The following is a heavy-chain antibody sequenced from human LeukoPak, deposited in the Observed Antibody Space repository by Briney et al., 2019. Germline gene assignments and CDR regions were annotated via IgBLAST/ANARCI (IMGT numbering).Heavy chain of an antibody. D-gene: IGHD3-10*02. V-gene: IGHV5-51*01. Sequence: GESLKSSCKGSGYTISTYWLGWGRQLPGKGLEWMGIIYPGDSDARYSPSFQGQVIISVDKSISTAYLQWNSLKASDTAIYYCARDRTAAQKLCNYCGQGTQVTVSS. CDR2: IYPGDSDA. J-gene: IGHJ4*02. CDR1: GYTISTYW. CDR3: ARDRTAAQKLCNY.